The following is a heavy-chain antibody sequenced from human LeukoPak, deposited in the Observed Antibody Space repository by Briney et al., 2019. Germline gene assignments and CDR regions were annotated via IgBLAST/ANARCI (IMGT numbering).Heavy chain of an antibody. V-gene: IGHV4-59*08. CDR1: GGSISSYY. J-gene: IGHJ3*02. CDR3: ARHLYYYDSSGYYLTDAFDI. CDR2: IYYSGST. D-gene: IGHD3-22*01. Sequence: KASETLSLTCTVSGGSISSYYWSWIRQPPGKGLEWIGYIYYSGSTNYNPSLKSRVTISVDTSKNQFSLKLSSVTAADTAVYYCARHLYYYDSSGYYLTDAFDIWGQGTMVTVSS.